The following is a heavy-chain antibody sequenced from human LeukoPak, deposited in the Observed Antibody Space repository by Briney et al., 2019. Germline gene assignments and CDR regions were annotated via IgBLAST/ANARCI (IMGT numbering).Heavy chain of an antibody. CDR3: ARGDLIQLWSPSFDP. D-gene: IGHD5-18*01. V-gene: IGHV3-23*01. Sequence: GGSLRLSCAASGFTLSTYAMTWVRQAPGKGLEWVSAISGSGGSTYYADSVKGRFTISRDNSKNTLYLQMNSLRAEDTAVYYCARGDLIQLWSPSFDPWGQGTLVTVSS. CDR1: GFTLSTYA. CDR2: ISGSGGST. J-gene: IGHJ5*02.